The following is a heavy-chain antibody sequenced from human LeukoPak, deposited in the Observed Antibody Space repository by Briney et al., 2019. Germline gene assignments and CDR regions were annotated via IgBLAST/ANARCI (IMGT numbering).Heavy chain of an antibody. CDR2: ISSDGRDK. V-gene: IGHV3-30*03. CDR1: GFTFSGYA. CDR3: ARDLRRFAAYYFDY. D-gene: IGHD5/OR15-5a*01. Sequence: GGSLRLSCGASGFTFSGYAIHWVRQAPGKGLEWVAVISSDGRDKHHADSVKGRFTISRGNSKNTLYLQTNSLRAEDTAVYYCARDLRRFAAYYFDYWGQGTLVTVSS. J-gene: IGHJ4*02.